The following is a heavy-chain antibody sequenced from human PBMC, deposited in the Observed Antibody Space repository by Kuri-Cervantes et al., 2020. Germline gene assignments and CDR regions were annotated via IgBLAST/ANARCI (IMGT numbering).Heavy chain of an antibody. J-gene: IGHJ4*02. V-gene: IGHV3-7*04. D-gene: IGHD2-21*02. CDR1: GFTFSSCW. CDR2: IKQDGSEK. Sequence: GESLQISCAASGFTFSSCWMSWVRQAPGKGLEWVANIKQDGSEKYYVDSVKGRFTISRDNSKNTLYLQMNSLRAEDTAVYYCARAHGDRLPPGYWGQGTLVTVSS. CDR3: ARAHGDRLPPGY.